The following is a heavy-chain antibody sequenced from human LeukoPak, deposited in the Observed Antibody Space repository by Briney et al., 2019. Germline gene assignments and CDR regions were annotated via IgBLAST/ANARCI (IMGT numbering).Heavy chain of an antibody. CDR3: ARGVGAAAEHWFDP. CDR2: IYHSGST. J-gene: IGHJ5*02. V-gene: IGHV4-38-2*01. D-gene: IGHD6-13*01. CDR1: GYSISSGYY. Sequence: SETLSLTCAVSGYSISSGYYWGWIRQPPGKGLEWIGSIYHSGSTYYNPSLKSRVTISVDTSKNQFSLKLSSVTAADTAVCYCARGVGAAAEHWFDPWGQGTLVTVSS.